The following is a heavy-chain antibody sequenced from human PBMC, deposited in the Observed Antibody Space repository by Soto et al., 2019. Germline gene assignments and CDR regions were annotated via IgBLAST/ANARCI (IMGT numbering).Heavy chain of an antibody. CDR1: GFTFSTYT. CDR3: ARHIHNNWNKDAFHV. CDR2: ITRSSEYI. J-gene: IGHJ3*01. D-gene: IGHD1-1*01. V-gene: IGHV3-21*01. Sequence: EVQLVESGGGLVKPGGSLRLSCAASGFTFSTYTMNWVRQAPGKGLEWISSITRSSEYIYYADSMKGRFTISRDNAKNSLYLQMNSLRADDTAVYYCARHIHNNWNKDAFHVWGQGTMVTVSS.